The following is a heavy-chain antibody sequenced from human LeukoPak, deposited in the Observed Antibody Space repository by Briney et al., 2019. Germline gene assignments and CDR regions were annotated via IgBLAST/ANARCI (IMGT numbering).Heavy chain of an antibody. J-gene: IGHJ5*02. CDR2: MNPNSGNT. D-gene: IGHD6-6*01. CDR3: ARGRAARRGNWFDP. Sequence: ASVKVSCKASGYTFTSYGINWVRQATGQGLEWMGWMNPNSGNTGYAQKFQGRVTMTRNTSISTAYMELSSLRSEDTAVYYCARGRAARRGNWFDPWGQGTLVTVSS. CDR1: GYTFTSYG. V-gene: IGHV1-8*01.